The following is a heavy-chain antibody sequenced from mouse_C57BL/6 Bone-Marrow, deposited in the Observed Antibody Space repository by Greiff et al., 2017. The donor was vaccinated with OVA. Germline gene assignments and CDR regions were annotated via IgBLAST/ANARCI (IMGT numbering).Heavy chain of an antibody. V-gene: IGHV5-6*01. Sequence: EVQLVESGGDLVKPGGSLKLSCAASGFTFSSYGMSWVRQTPDKRLEWVATISSGGSYTDYPDSVKGRSTISRDNAKNTLNLQMRSLKSEDTAIYYCARYEVTTGFAYWGQGTLVTVSA. CDR2: ISSGGSYT. CDR1: GFTFSSYG. D-gene: IGHD2-2*01. CDR3: ARYEVTTGFAY. J-gene: IGHJ3*01.